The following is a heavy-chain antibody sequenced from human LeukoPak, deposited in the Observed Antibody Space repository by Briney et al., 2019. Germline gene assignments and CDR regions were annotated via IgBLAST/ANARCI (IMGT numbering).Heavy chain of an antibody. CDR1: RYTFTSYG. Sequence: ASVKVSCKDSRYTFTSYGISWVRHAPGQGLEWMGWISANKGDTNYAQKFQGSVTATTETSTTTAYMELRTLRSDDTAVYYCARDRDRSGSQSYWGQGTLVTVSS. D-gene: IGHD1-26*01. V-gene: IGHV1-18*01. J-gene: IGHJ4*02. CDR3: ARDRDRSGSQSY. CDR2: ISANKGDT.